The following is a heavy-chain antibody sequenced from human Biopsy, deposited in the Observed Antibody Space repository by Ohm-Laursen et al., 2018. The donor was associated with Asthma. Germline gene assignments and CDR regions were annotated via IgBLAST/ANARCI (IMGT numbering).Heavy chain of an antibody. CDR2: INAFFGTT. CDR1: GCTFNTYV. CDR3: ARKAGSCISRTCYSLDF. J-gene: IGHJ4*02. Sequence: GASVKVSCKSLGCTFNTYVIGWVRQAPGQGLEWMGGINAFFGTTTYPQKFQDRVTITADDSTSTVYMELSSLRSEDTAVYYCARKAGSCISRTCYSLDFWGQGTLVTVSS. D-gene: IGHD2-2*01. V-gene: IGHV1-69*13.